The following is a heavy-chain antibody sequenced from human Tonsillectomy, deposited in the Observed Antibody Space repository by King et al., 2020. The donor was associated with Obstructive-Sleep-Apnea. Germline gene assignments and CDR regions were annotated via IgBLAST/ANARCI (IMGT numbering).Heavy chain of an antibody. CDR1: GYSFTSYW. J-gene: IGHJ4*02. D-gene: IGHD2-2*01. Sequence: VQLVESGAEVIKPGESLKISCKGSGYSFTSYWIGWVRQMPGKGLEWMGIIYPGDSDTRYSSSFQGQVTISADKSISTAYLQWSSLKASDTAMYYCATSNGYCTSTSCYAPFDYWGQGTLVTVSS. CDR2: IYPGDSDT. CDR3: ATSNGYCTSTSCYAPFDY. V-gene: IGHV5-51*01.